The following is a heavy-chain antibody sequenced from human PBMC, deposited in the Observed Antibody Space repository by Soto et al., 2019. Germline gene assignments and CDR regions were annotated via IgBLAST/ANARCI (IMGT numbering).Heavy chain of an antibody. CDR3: ARDQRANCRGGSCYQEGGDY. CDR1: GGSISSGDYY. CDR2: IYYSGST. Sequence: QVQLQESGPGLVKPSQTLSLTCTVSGGSISSGDYYWSWIRQPPGKGLEWIGYIYYSGSTYYNPSLKSRVTISVDPSKNQFSLKLSSVTAADTAVYYGARDQRANCRGGSCYQEGGDYWGQGTLVTVSS. V-gene: IGHV4-30-4*01. J-gene: IGHJ4*02. D-gene: IGHD2-15*01.